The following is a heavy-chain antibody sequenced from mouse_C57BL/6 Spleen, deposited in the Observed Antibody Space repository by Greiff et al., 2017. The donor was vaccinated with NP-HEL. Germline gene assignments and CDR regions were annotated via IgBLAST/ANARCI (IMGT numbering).Heavy chain of an antibody. CDR2: INPYNGDT. D-gene: IGHD2-5*01. CDR3: ARLYSNYGGGFFDY. CDR1: GYSFTGYF. V-gene: IGHV1-20*01. Sequence: EVQLQQSGPELVKPGDSVKISCKASGYSFTGYFMNWVMQSHGKRLEWIGRINPYNGDTFYNQQFKVKATLTVDKSSSTAHMELRSRTSEESEVYYCARLYSNYGGGFFDYWGQCTTLTVSS. J-gene: IGHJ2*01.